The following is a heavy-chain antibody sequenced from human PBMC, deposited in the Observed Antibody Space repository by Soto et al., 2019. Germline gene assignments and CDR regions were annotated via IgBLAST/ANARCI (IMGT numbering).Heavy chain of an antibody. CDR1: GFTFGSYE. J-gene: IGHJ3*02. CDR2: ISSSGSTI. Sequence: EVQLVESGGGLVQPGGSLRLSCAASGFTFGSYEMNWVRQAPGKGLEWVSYISSSGSTIYYADSVKGRFTISRDNAKNSLYLQMNSLRAEDTAVYYCASLIYYYDSSGYSIWGQGTMVTVSS. V-gene: IGHV3-48*03. D-gene: IGHD3-22*01. CDR3: ASLIYYYDSSGYSI.